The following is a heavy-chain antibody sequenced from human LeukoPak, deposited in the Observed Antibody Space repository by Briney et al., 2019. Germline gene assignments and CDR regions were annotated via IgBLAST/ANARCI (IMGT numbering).Heavy chain of an antibody. CDR3: AKWGDYDVLTGYYDPDY. D-gene: IGHD3-9*01. J-gene: IGHJ4*02. Sequence: GGSLRLSCAASGFTFSNYAMSWVRQAPGKGLEWVSAITGSGAITYYADSLKGRFTISRDNSKNTLYLQMNSLRAEDTAVYYCAKWGDYDVLTGYYDPDYWGQGTLVTVAS. CDR1: GFTFSNYA. V-gene: IGHV3-23*01. CDR2: ITGSGAIT.